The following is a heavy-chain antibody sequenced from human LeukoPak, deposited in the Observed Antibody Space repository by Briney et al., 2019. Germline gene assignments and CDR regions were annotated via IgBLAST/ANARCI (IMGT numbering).Heavy chain of an antibody. Sequence: AGGSLRLSCAASGFTFSSYAMHWVRQAPGKGLEWVAVISYDGSNKYYADSVKGRFTISRDNSKNTLYLQMNSLRAEDTAVYYCARAGNAHNHYFDYWGQGTLVTVSS. CDR1: GFTFSSYA. CDR3: ARAGNAHNHYFDY. J-gene: IGHJ4*02. CDR2: ISYDGSNK. V-gene: IGHV3-30-3*01. D-gene: IGHD1-14*01.